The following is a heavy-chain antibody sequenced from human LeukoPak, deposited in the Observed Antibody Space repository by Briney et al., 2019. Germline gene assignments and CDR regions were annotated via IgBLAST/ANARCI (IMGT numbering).Heavy chain of an antibody. D-gene: IGHD4-23*01. Sequence: GGSLRLSCAASGFTFSSYWMHWVRQAPGKGLVWVSRINTDGSSTSYADSVKGRFTISRDNAKNTLYLQMNSLRAEDTAVYYCAKATVVTPRYFQHWGQGTLVTVSS. V-gene: IGHV3-74*01. CDR1: GFTFSSYW. J-gene: IGHJ1*01. CDR2: INTDGSST. CDR3: AKATVVTPRYFQH.